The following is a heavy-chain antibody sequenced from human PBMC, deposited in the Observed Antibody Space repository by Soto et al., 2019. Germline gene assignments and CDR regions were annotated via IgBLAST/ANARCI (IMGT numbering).Heavy chain of an antibody. CDR1: GGSIDSDDYY. CDR3: ARETSNSPDYFDC. V-gene: IGHV4-30-4*01. CDR2: IYRSGRT. Sequence: SETLSLTCTVSGGSIDSDDYYWTWIRQPPGKGLEWIGYIYRSGRTSSSPSLESRVTISMDTSKNQFSLKVNPVSAADTAVYYCARETSNSPDYFDCWGQGPLVTVSS. D-gene: IGHD4-4*01. J-gene: IGHJ4*02.